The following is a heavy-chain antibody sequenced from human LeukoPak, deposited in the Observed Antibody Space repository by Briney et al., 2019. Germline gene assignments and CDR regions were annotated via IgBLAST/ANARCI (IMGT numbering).Heavy chain of an antibody. D-gene: IGHD2-2*01. CDR3: AKAAGEYQLLSGYFDY. CDR2: ISGSGGST. V-gene: IGHV3-23*01. Sequence: GGSLRLSCAASGFTFSSYAMSWVRQAPGKGLEWVSAISGSGGSTYYADSVKGRFTISRDNSKNTLYLRMNSLRAEDTAVYYCAKAAGEYQLLSGYFDYWGQGTLVTVSS. CDR1: GFTFSSYA. J-gene: IGHJ4*03.